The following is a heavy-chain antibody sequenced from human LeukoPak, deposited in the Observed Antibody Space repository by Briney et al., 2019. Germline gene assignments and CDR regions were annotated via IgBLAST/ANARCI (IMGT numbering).Heavy chain of an antibody. CDR1: GFTFTDTW. Sequence: GGSLRLSCTASGFTFTDTWMTWVRQAPGKGLGWVGRIKSNSDGGTTDYAVPVKGRFSISRDDSKSTLYLQIYSLKTEDTAVYYCTTVHGAGPVNFDHWGQGSLVTVSS. J-gene: IGHJ4*02. CDR2: IKSNSDGGTT. CDR3: TTVHGAGPVNFDH. V-gene: IGHV3-15*01. D-gene: IGHD3-10*01.